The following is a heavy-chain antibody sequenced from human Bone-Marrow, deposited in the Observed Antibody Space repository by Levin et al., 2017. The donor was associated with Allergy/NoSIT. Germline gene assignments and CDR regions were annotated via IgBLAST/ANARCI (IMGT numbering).Heavy chain of an antibody. V-gene: IGHV3-7*01. Sequence: PGGSLRLSCAVSGFTFNFYWMTWVRQAPGKGLEWVANIKEDGTESYFGDSVKGRFTISRDNAKNSLYLQMNTLRADDTAIYYCARISRMTDSSVYRPLDYWGQGTLVTVSS. CDR2: IKEDGTES. CDR1: GFTFNFYW. CDR3: ARISRMTDSSVYRPLDY. D-gene: IGHD3-22*01. J-gene: IGHJ4*02.